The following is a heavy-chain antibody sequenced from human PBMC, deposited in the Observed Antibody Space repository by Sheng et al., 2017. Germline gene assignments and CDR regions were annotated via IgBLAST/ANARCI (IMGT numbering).Heavy chain of an antibody. CDR3: ARDPRIAAAGTPVFDY. CDR1: GFTFSSYA. D-gene: IGHD6-13*01. CDR2: ISYDGSNK. Sequence: QVQLVESGGGVVQPGRSLRLSCAASGFTFSSYAMHWVRQAPGKGLEWVAVISYDGSNKYYADSVKGRFTISRDNSKNTLYLQMNSLRAEDTAVYYCARDPRIAAAGTPVFDYWGQGTLVTVSS. J-gene: IGHJ4*02. V-gene: IGHV3-30-3*01.